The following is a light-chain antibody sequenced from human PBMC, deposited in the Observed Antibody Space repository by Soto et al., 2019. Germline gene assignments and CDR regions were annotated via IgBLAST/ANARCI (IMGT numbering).Light chain of an antibody. CDR3: MQGAHWPLT. V-gene: IGKV2-30*01. CDR1: QSLAYSDGRTY. J-gene: IGKJ4*01. Sequence: DVVLTQSPLSLPVTLGQPASISCRSSQSLAYSDGRTYLNWFHQRPGQSPRRLIYKVSNRDSGVPDRFSGSGSGTDFTLEISRVEAEDVGVYYCMQGAHWPLTFGGGTKVEIK. CDR2: KVS.